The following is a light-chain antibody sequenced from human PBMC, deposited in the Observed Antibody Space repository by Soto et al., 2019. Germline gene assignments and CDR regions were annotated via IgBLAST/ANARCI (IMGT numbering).Light chain of an antibody. CDR1: QSVSSNY. CDR3: QQYGSSPGT. V-gene: IGKV3-20*01. J-gene: IGKJ1*01. Sequence: EIVMTQSPGTLSLSPGERATLSCRASQSVSSNYLAWYQQKPGQAPRLLIYGASSRATGIPDRFSGSGSGTDFTLTISRLEPEDFAVYYCQQYGSSPGTFGQGTKGDIK. CDR2: GAS.